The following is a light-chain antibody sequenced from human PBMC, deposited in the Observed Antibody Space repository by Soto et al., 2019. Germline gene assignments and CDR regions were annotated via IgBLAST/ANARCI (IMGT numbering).Light chain of an antibody. CDR2: KAS. CDR1: QSVSIW. J-gene: IGKJ1*01. Sequence: DIQMTQSPSTLSASVGDRVTITCRASQSVSIWLAWYQQKPGKAPNLLIYKASSLQSGVPSRFSGGGSGTAFTLPISGLQPEDSATYYCQQHHEYAAWTFGQGTKVEIK. V-gene: IGKV1-5*03. CDR3: QQHHEYAAWT.